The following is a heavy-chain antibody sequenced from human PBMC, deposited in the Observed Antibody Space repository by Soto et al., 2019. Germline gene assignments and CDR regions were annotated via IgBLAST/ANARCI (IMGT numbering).Heavy chain of an antibody. CDR2: ITRDGYNK. CDR3: TKSSGGSSSVGMDY. CDR1: GFIFKNYA. D-gene: IGHD6-6*01. V-gene: IGHV3-30*04. Sequence: GGSLHLSCAGSGFIFKNYALNWVRQAPGKGLEWVASITRDGYNKYYADSVKGRFTISRDNSRDTLSLQMTALTIEDSSVYYCTKSSGGSSSVGMDYWGQGTRVTVSS. J-gene: IGHJ4*02.